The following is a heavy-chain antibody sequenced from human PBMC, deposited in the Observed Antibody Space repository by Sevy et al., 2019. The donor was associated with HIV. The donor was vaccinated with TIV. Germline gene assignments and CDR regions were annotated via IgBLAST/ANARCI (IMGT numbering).Heavy chain of an antibody. Sequence: SETLSLTCTVSGGSISSYYWSWIRQPPGKGLEWIGYIYYSGSTNYNPSLKSRVTISVDTSKNQFSLKLSSVTAADPAVYYCARDGRWEQLAKGYHWFDPWGQGTLVTVSS. D-gene: IGHD6-6*01. J-gene: IGHJ5*02. V-gene: IGHV4-59*01. CDR2: IYYSGST. CDR3: ARDGRWEQLAKGYHWFDP. CDR1: GGSISSYY.